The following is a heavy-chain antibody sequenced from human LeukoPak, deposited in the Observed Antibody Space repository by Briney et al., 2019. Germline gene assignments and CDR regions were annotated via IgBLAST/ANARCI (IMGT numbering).Heavy chain of an antibody. CDR3: ANLRYDY. CDR2: INGGGGST. CDR1: GFTFSSYA. D-gene: IGHD5/OR15-5a*01. J-gene: IGHJ4*02. Sequence: GGSLRLSCAASGFTFSSYAVSWVRQAPGKGLEWVSTINGGGGSTYYAGSVKGRFTISRDNSKNTLYLQLNSLRAEDTAVYYCANLRYDYWGQGTLVTVSS. V-gene: IGHV3-23*01.